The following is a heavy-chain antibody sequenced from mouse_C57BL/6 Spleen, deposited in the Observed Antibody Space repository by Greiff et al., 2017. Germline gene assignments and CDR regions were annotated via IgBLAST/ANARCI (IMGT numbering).Heavy chain of an antibody. D-gene: IGHD3-2*02. CDR1: GYTFTSYW. V-gene: IGHV1-69*01. J-gene: IGHJ3*01. CDR3: AYGAAQGPLAY. Sequence: VQLQQPGAELVMPGASVKLSCKASGYTFTSYWMHWVKQRPGQGLEWIGEIDPSDSYTNYNQKFKGKATLTVDKSSSTAYMQLSSLTSEDSAVCYCAYGAAQGPLAYWGQGTLVTGSA. CDR2: IDPSDSYT.